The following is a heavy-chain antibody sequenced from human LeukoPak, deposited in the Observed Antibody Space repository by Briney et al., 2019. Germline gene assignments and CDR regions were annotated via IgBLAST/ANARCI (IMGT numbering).Heavy chain of an antibody. CDR2: INPNSGGT. Sequence: ASVKVSCKAPGYTFTGYYMHWVRQAPGQGLEWMGWINPNSGGTNYAQKFQGRVTMTRDTSISTAYMELSSLRSEDTAVYYCARGAMTTVTTGLRFDPWGQGTLVTVSS. V-gene: IGHV1-2*02. D-gene: IGHD4-17*01. CDR1: GYTFTGYY. CDR3: ARGAMTTVTTGLRFDP. J-gene: IGHJ5*02.